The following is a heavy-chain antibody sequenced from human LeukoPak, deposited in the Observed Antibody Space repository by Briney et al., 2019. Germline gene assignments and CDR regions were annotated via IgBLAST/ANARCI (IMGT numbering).Heavy chain of an antibody. CDR2: IGSSGNYI. V-gene: IGHV3-21*04. J-gene: IGHJ4*02. Sequence: GGSLRLSCAASGFPFSSHWMSWVRQAPGKGLEWVSYIGSSGNYIYYADSVKGRFTISRDNAQISLYLQMISLRGEDTAVYYCARDLSQGATTNTNGYFDYWGQGALVTVSS. CDR3: ARDLSQGATTNTNGYFDY. D-gene: IGHD2-8*01. CDR1: GFPFSSHW.